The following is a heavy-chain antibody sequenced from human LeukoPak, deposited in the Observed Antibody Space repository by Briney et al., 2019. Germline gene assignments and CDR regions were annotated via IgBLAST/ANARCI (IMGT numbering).Heavy chain of an antibody. Sequence: PGGSLRLSCAVSGFTFSRYAMSWVRQAPGKGLEWFSSITSSRSYIYYADSVKGRFTISRDNAKKSLYLQKNSLRAEDTAVYYCARDRYYYGSGSYYGVDYWGQGTLVTVSS. V-gene: IGHV3-21*01. CDR1: GFTFSRYA. CDR2: ITSSRSYI. J-gene: IGHJ4*02. D-gene: IGHD3-10*01. CDR3: ARDRYYYGSGSYYGVDY.